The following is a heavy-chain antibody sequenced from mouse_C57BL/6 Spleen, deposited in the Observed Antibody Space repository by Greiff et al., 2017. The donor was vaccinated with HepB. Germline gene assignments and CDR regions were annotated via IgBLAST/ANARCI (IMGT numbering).Heavy chain of an antibody. Sequence: QVQLKESGPELVKPGASVKISCKASGYAFSSSWMNWVKQRPGKGLEWIGRIYPGGGDTNYNGKFKGKATLTADKSSSTAYMQLSSLPSEDSAVYFCARSPDYYGSNYAMDYWGQGTSVTVSS. CDR2: IYPGGGDT. CDR3: ARSPDYYGSNYAMDY. D-gene: IGHD1-1*01. J-gene: IGHJ4*01. CDR1: GYAFSSSW. V-gene: IGHV1-82*01.